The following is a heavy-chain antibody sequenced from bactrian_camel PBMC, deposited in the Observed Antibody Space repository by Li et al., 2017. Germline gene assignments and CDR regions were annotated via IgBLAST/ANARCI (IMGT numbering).Heavy chain of an antibody. J-gene: IGHJ6*01. V-gene: IGHV3S42*01. Sequence: VQLVESGGGSVQPGGSLRLSCGASGHTYSSNCMSWVRQGPGKGLDWVSSICSTGAGATYADSVKGRFTISRDNSKNTLYLQMNSLKPEDTAVYYCVRDLAGGSWLFGYWGQGTQVTVS. CDR2: ICSTGAGA. CDR3: VRDLAGGSWLFGY. CDR1: GHTYSSNC. D-gene: IGHD6*01.